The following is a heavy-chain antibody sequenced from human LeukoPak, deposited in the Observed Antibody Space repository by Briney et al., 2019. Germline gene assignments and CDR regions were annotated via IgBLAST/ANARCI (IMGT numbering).Heavy chain of an antibody. CDR2: ISGSGSNI. Sequence: GGSLRLSCAASGFTFNNYEMNWVRQAPGKGLEWVSFISGSGSNIYYADSVKGRFTISRDNSKNTMYLQMNSLRAEDTAVYYCARESNGYSFDYWGQGTLVTVSS. J-gene: IGHJ4*02. D-gene: IGHD5-24*01. V-gene: IGHV3-48*03. CDR3: ARESNGYSFDY. CDR1: GFTFNNYE.